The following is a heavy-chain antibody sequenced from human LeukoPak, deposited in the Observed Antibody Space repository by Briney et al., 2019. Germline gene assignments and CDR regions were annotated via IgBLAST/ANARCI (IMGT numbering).Heavy chain of an antibody. CDR2: ITNNADAT. CDR3: AKDFWSGNYQSGGLDV. Sequence: GGSLRLSCTASGFTFGDCAMSWVRQAPGKGLEWVSHITNNADATYYADSVKGRFTVSRDNSNNILYLQLDSLRAEDAAVYYCAKDFWSGNYQSGGLDVWAQGSTVTVSS. D-gene: IGHD3-3*01. J-gene: IGHJ6*02. CDR1: GFTFGDCA. V-gene: IGHV3-23*01.